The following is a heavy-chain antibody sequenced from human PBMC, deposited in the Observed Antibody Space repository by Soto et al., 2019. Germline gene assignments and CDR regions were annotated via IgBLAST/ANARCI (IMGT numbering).Heavy chain of an antibody. CDR3: AKGGRKLLLALRY. J-gene: IGHJ4*02. V-gene: IGHV3-23*04. D-gene: IGHD2-15*01. Sequence: VQLVESGGGVVQPGRSLRLSCAASGFTFSSYAMSWVRQAPGKGLEWVSAISGSGGSTYYADSVKGRFTISRDNSKNTLYLQMNSLRAEDTAVYYCAKGGRKLLLALRYWGQGTLVTVSS. CDR2: ISGSGGST. CDR1: GFTFSSYA.